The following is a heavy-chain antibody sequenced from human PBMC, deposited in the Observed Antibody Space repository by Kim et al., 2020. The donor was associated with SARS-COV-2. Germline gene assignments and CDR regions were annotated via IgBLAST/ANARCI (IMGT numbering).Heavy chain of an antibody. V-gene: IGHV5-51*01. D-gene: IGHD3-16*02. CDR2: IYPGDSDT. CDR3: ARLSVSGSYLKGSWFDP. Sequence: GESLKISCKGSGYSFTSYWIGWVRQMPGKGLEWMGIIYPGDSDTRYSPSFQGQVTISADKSISTAYLQWSSLKASDTAMYYCARLSVSGSYLKGSWFDPWGQGTLVTVSS. CDR1: GYSFTSYW. J-gene: IGHJ5*02.